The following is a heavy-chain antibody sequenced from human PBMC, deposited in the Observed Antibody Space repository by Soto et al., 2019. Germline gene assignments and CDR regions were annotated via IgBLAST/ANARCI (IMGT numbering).Heavy chain of an antibody. V-gene: IGHV1-8*01. CDR2: MSPSTGNT. CDR3: ARGDY. CDR1: GYTFTNYD. J-gene: IGHJ4*02. Sequence: QVQLVQSGAEVKKPGASMKVSCKTSGYTFTNYDINWVRQATGQGLEWMGFMSPSTGNTGYAQSLQGRITLTSDTSISTAYMELSSLRSEDTAVSFCARGDYWGQATLVTVSS.